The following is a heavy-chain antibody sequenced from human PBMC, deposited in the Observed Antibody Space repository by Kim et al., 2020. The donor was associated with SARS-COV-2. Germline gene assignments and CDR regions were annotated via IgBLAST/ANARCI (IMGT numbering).Heavy chain of an antibody. CDR2: IGSSSVYT. D-gene: IGHD5-12*01. Sequence: GGSLRLSCAASGFTFSDYYMSWIRQAPGKGLEWVSYIGSSSVYTNYADSVKGRFTISRDNAKNSLYLQMNSLRAEDTALYYCARATTTYFHYGMDVWGQG. V-gene: IGHV3-11*05. CDR3: ARATTTYFHYGMDV. CDR1: GFTFSDYY. J-gene: IGHJ6*02.